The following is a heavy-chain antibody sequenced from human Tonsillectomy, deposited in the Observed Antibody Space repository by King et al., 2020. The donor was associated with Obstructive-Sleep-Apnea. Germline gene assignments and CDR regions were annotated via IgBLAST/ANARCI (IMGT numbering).Heavy chain of an antibody. CDR1: GVTFSRYA. Sequence: VQLVESGGGLVQPGGSLRLSCAASGVTFSRYALSWVRQAPGKGREWGSTISGSGGSTYYDDSVKGRFTISRDNSKNTLFLQMNSLRAEDTATFYCAKDRITLVRGPFDSWGQGTLVTVSS. D-gene: IGHD3-10*01. CDR3: AKDRITLVRGPFDS. CDR2: ISGSGGST. V-gene: IGHV3-23*04. J-gene: IGHJ4*02.